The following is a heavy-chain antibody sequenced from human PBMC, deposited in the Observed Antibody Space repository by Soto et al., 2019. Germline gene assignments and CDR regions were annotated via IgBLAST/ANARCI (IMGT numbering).Heavy chain of an antibody. CDR3: TRISIGYCSGGSCYLFYGMDV. Sequence: EVQLVESGGGLVQPGGSLKLSCAASGFTFSGSAMHWVRQASGKGLEWVGRIRSKANSYATAYAASVKGRFTISRDDSKNTAYLQMNRLKSEDTAVYYCTRISIGYCSGGSCYLFYGMDVWGQGTTVTVSS. D-gene: IGHD2-15*01. J-gene: IGHJ6*02. V-gene: IGHV3-73*02. CDR2: IRSKANSYAT. CDR1: GFTFSGSA.